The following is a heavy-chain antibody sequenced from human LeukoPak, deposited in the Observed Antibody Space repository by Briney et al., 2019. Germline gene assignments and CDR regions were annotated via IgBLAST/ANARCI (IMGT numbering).Heavy chain of an antibody. CDR3: ARGRQLLWFGELYY. CDR2: IYYSGST. CDR1: GGSISSYY. V-gene: IGHV4-59*12. J-gene: IGHJ4*02. Sequence: SETLSLTCTVSGGSISSYYWSWIRQPPGKGLEWIGYIYYSGSTNYNPSLKSRVTISVDTSKNQFSLKLSSVTAADTAVYYCARGRQLLWFGELYYWGQGTLVTVSS. D-gene: IGHD3-10*01.